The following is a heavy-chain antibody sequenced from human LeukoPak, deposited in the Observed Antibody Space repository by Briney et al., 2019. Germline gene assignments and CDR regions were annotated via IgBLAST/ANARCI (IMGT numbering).Heavy chain of an antibody. J-gene: IGHJ4*02. V-gene: IGHV4-30-4*01. D-gene: IGHD3-22*01. Sequence: SQTLSLTCTVSGGSISSGDYYWSWIRQPPGKGLEWIGYIYYSGSTNYNPSLKSRVTISVDTSKNQFSLKLSSVTAADTAVYYCAREPRYYYDSSGYSRFDYWGQGTLVTVSS. CDR2: IYYSGST. CDR1: GGSISSGDYY. CDR3: AREPRYYYDSSGYSRFDY.